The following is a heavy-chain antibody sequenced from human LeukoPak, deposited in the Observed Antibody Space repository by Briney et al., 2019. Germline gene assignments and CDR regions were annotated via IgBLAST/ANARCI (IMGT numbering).Heavy chain of an antibody. V-gene: IGHV4-39*07. CDR1: GGSLSSSNYY. D-gene: IGHD2-2*02. Sequence: SETLSLTCTVSGGSLSSSNYYWGWLRQPPGRGLEWIGYIFNSGSTYYNPSLKSRVTILVDTSKNQFSLKLSSVTAADTAVYYCARADVVVPAAIAAGAFDIWGQGTMVTVSS. CDR2: IFNSGST. CDR3: ARADVVVPAAIAAGAFDI. J-gene: IGHJ3*02.